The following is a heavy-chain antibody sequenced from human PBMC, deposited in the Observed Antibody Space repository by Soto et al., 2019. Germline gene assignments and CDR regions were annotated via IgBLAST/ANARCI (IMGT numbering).Heavy chain of an antibody. Sequence: ASVKVSCKASGYTFTSYAMHWVRQAPGQRLEWMGWINAGNGNTKYSQKFQGRVTITRDTSASTAYMELSSLRSEHTAVYYCAEDGWVYAIETWCDRWGQGNMVAVSS. D-gene: IGHD2-8*01. V-gene: IGHV1-3*01. CDR1: GYTFTSYA. CDR3: AEDGWVYAIETWCDR. CDR2: INAGNGNT. J-gene: IGHJ5*02.